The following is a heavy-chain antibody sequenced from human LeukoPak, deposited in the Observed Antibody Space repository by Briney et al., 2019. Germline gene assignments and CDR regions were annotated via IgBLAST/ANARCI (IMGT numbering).Heavy chain of an antibody. D-gene: IGHD5-12*01. CDR2: INGDGGDT. J-gene: IGHJ4*02. CDR3: VKDVRLGVKSGYEGFDY. V-gene: IGHV3-43*02. Sequence: GGSLRLSCAASGFAFNDYAMHWVRQVPGKGLEWVSLINGDGGDTFYPESLKGRFTVSRDNNKKSLYLHMSSLRPEDTAFYYCVKDVRLGVKSGYEGFDYWGQGTLVTVSS. CDR1: GFAFNDYA.